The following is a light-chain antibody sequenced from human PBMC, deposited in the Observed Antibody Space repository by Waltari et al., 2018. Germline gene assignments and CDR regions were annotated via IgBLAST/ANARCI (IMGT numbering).Light chain of an antibody. CDR1: QSVSNNY. CDR3: QQYGRSPRT. Sequence: EIVLTQSPDTLSLSPGERATLYCRAGQSVSNNYLAWYQHKPGQAPRLLIYGASTRATGIPGRFTGSGSGTEFTLTITRLDAEDFAVYFCQQYGRSPRTFGQGTKLEIK. CDR2: GAS. V-gene: IGKV3-20*01. J-gene: IGKJ2*01.